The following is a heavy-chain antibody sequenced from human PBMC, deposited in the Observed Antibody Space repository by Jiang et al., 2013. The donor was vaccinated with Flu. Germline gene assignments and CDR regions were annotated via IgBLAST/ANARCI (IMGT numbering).Heavy chain of an antibody. J-gene: IGHJ4*02. V-gene: IGHV1-69*01. Sequence: NYAQKFQGRVTITADESTSTAYMELSSLRSEDTAVYYCATPRTRYCSGGSCYGFDYWGQGTLVTVSS. CDR3: ATPRTRYCSGGSCYGFDY. D-gene: IGHD2-15*01.